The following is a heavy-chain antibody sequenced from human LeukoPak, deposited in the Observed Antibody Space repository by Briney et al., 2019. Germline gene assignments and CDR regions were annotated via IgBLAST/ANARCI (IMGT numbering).Heavy chain of an antibody. Sequence: SETLSLTCTVSGASVSTSTYYWGWIRQPPGKGLEWIGSINYSGDTYYNPSLKSRVTMSVDTSRNQFSLKLSSVTAADTAVYYCARFFTGAQGIDYWGQGTLVTVSS. J-gene: IGHJ4*02. D-gene: IGHD4/OR15-4a*01. CDR3: ARFFTGAQGIDY. V-gene: IGHV4-39*01. CDR2: INYSGDT. CDR1: GASVSTSTYY.